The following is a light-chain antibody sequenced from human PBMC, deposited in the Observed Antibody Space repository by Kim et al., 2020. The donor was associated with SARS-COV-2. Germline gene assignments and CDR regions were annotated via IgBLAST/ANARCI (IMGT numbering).Light chain of an antibody. CDR1: QSISSY. CDR2: AAS. V-gene: IGKV1-39*01. Sequence: DIQMTQSPSSLSASVGDRVTITCRASQSISSYLNWYQQKPGKAHKLLIYAASSLQSGVPSRFSGSGSGTDFTLTISSLQPEDFATYYCQQSYSTPLTFGGGTKVDIK. J-gene: IGKJ4*01. CDR3: QQSYSTPLT.